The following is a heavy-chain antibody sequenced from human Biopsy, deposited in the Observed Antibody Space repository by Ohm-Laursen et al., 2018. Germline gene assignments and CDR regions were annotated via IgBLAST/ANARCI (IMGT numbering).Heavy chain of an antibody. CDR2: IIPYFLRT. V-gene: IGHV1-69*06. Sequence: SAVKVSCKASGDTFTRYGLTWVRQAPGQGLEWMGGIIPYFLRTYIPQKLQGRVTITADKSTNTGYMQLTSLRSDDTAVYYCASGQGDPLGVRIITCSFNFWGQGTLVTVSS. D-gene: IGHD2-21*01. J-gene: IGHJ4*02. CDR1: GDTFTRYG. CDR3: ASGQGDPLGVRIITCSFNF.